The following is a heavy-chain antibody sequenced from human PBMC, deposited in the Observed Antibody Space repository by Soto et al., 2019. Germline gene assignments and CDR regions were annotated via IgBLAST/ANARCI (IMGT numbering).Heavy chain of an antibody. J-gene: IGHJ5*01. CDR2: IFSNDEK. Sequence: SGPTLVNPTETLTLTCTVSGFSLSNARMGVSWIRQPPGKALEWLAHIFSNDEKSYSTSLKSRLTISKDTSKSQVVLTMTNMDPVDTATYYCAHRRTVASRCWFDPWGQGTLVTVSS. D-gene: IGHD6-6*01. CDR1: GFSLSNARMG. CDR3: AHRRTVASRCWFDP. V-gene: IGHV2-26*01.